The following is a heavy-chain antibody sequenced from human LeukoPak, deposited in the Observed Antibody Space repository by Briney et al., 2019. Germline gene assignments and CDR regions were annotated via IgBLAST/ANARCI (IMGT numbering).Heavy chain of an antibody. CDR1: GFTFSSYA. V-gene: IGHV3-30*04. CDR3: ARDPCRDDYNCYFDY. J-gene: IGHJ4*02. D-gene: IGHD5-24*01. Sequence: GGSLRLSCAASGFTFSSYAMHWVRQAPGKGLEWVAVISSDGSRKYSADSVKGRFTISRDNSKNTLYLQMNSLRAEDTAVYYCARDPCRDDYNCYFDYWGQGTLVTVSS. CDR2: ISSDGSRK.